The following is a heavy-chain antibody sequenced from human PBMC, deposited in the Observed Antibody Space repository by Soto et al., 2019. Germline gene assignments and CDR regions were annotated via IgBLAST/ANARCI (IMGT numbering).Heavy chain of an antibody. Sequence: PGESLKISCTGSGYSFTSYWISWVRQMPGKGLEWMGRIDPSNSYANYSPSFQGHVTISADKSISTPYLQLSSLKASDTAMYYCAGHKPFGSEEKIQIWFPWFEPWGQGAQVNVPS. CDR2: IDPSNSYA. CDR3: AGHKPFGSEEKIQIWFPWFEP. J-gene: IGHJ5*02. D-gene: IGHD5-18*01. CDR1: GYSFTSYW. V-gene: IGHV5-10-1*01.